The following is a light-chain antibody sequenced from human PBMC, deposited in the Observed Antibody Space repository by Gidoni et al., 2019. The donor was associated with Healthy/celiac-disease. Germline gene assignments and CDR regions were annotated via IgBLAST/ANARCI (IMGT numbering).Light chain of an antibody. Sequence: QSVLTRPPSVSGAPGQRVTISCTGSRSNIGAGYDVHWYQQLPGTAPNLLIYGNSNRPSGVPDRFSGSKSGTSASRAITGLQSEDEADYYCQSYDSSLVVVFGGGTKLTVL. J-gene: IGLJ2*01. V-gene: IGLV1-40*01. CDR1: RSNIGAGYD. CDR2: GNS. CDR3: QSYDSSLVVV.